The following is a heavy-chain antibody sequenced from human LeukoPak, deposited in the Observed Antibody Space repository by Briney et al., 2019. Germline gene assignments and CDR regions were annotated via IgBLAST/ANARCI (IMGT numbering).Heavy chain of an antibody. CDR3: ARHPPSVLRYFVGFTGFDY. V-gene: IGHV4-39*01. J-gene: IGHJ4*02. Sequence: SETLSLTCTVSGGSISSSSYYWGWIRQPPGKGLEWIGSIYYSGSTNYNPSLKSRVTISVDTSKNQFSLKLNSVTAADTAMYYCARHPPSVLRYFVGFTGFDYWGQGTLVTVSS. CDR2: IYYSGST. CDR1: GGSISSSSYY. D-gene: IGHD3-9*01.